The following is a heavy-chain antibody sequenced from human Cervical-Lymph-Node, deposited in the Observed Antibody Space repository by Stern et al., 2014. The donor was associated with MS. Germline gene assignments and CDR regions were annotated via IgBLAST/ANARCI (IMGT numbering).Heavy chain of an antibody. D-gene: IGHD3-3*01. CDR3: ARDDFWSRQNHYYYGMDV. J-gene: IGHJ6*02. V-gene: IGHV1-46*03. CDR2: INPSGGST. Sequence: QVQLVESGAEVKKPGASVKVSCKASGYTFTSYYMHWVRQATGQGLEWMGIINPSGGSTSYAQKFQGRVTMTRDTSTSTVYMELSSLRSEDTAVYYCARDDFWSRQNHYYYGMDVWGQGTTVTVSS. CDR1: GYTFTSYY.